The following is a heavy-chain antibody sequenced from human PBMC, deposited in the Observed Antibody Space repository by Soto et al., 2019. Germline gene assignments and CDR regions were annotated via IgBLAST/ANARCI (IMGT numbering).Heavy chain of an antibody. V-gene: IGHV3-23*01. CDR2: ISGSGGST. J-gene: IGHJ3*02. D-gene: IGHD5-18*01. CDR1: GFTFSSYS. Sequence: GGSLRLTGAASGFTFSSYSMSWVRQAPGKGLEWVSAISGSGGSTYYADSVKCRFTISRDNSKNTLYLQMDSLRAEDTAVYYCEKDLQGYSYGRGAFDIWCQLTMVTV. CDR3: EKDLQGYSYGRGAFDI.